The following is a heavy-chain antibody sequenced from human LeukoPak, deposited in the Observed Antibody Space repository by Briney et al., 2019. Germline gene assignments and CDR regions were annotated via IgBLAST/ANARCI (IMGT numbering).Heavy chain of an antibody. V-gene: IGHV3-11*01. Sequence: GGSLRLSCAASGLTFSDYYMSWIRQAPGKGLEWVSYISSSGSTIYYADSVKGRFTISRDNAKNSLYLQMNSLRAEDTALYYCAKGQVPAASNWFDPWGQGTLVTVSS. CDR3: AKGQVPAASNWFDP. CDR2: ISSSGSTI. D-gene: IGHD2-2*01. J-gene: IGHJ5*02. CDR1: GLTFSDYY.